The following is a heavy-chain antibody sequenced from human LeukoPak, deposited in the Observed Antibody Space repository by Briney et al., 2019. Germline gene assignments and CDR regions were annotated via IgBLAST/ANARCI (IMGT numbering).Heavy chain of an antibody. D-gene: IGHD2-2*02. J-gene: IGHJ4*02. CDR2: IKQDGSEK. Sequence: PGGSLRLSCAASGFTFSSYWMSRVRQAPGKGLEWVANIKQDGSEKYYVDSVKGRFTISRDNAENSLYLQMNSLRAEDTAVYYCARDAEVVPAAIDYFDYWGQGTLVTVSS. CDR3: ARDAEVVPAAIDYFDY. V-gene: IGHV3-7*01. CDR1: GFTFSSYW.